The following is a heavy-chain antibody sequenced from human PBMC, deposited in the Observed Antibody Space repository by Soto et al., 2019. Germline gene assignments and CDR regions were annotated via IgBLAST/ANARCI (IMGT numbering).Heavy chain of an antibody. D-gene: IGHD5-18*01. CDR1: GYTFTRYG. V-gene: IGHV1-18*01. CDR3: AMVDGYVTPIPHDV. J-gene: IGHJ6*02. Sequence: QVQLVQSGAEVKNPGASVKVSCKASGYTFTRYGIGWARQAPGQGLEWMGWINTYNGNTNYAQNVQGRVTLTTDTSTSTAYMELRSLRSTDTAIYYFAMVDGYVTPIPHDVWGQGPTGIVSS. CDR2: INTYNGNT.